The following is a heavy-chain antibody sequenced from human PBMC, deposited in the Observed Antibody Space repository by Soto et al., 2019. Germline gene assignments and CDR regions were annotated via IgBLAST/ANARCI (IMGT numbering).Heavy chain of an antibody. J-gene: IGHJ5*02. CDR2: IYPAGVNI. D-gene: IGHD3-16*01. V-gene: IGHV1-46*03. Sequence: QVQLVQSGAEVKKPGASVKVSCKAIGYSFTSHYMHWVRQAPGQGLEWMGTIYPAGVNIGYAQKFKGRVTMTEDTSTSAVDMELNSLTSEDTALYYCARDQSLDDLVWWFDPWGQGTLVSVSS. CDR3: ARDQSLDDLVWWFDP. CDR1: GYSFTSHY.